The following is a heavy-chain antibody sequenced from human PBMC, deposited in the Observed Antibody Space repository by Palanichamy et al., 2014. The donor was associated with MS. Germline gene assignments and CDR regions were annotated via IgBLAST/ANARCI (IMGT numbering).Heavy chain of an antibody. CDR3: ARRNHDWSDYYQFFDY. Sequence: EVELEQSGAVVKRPGESLKISCKASGYRFSSYWIGWVRQMPGKGLEWMGIIYPDDSDTRYSPSFEGQVTISVDKSINTAYLQWNTLKASDSAMFYCARRNHDWSDYYQFFDYWGQGTLVTVS. J-gene: IGHJ4*02. D-gene: IGHD3-3*01. CDR1: GYRFSSYW. CDR2: IYPDDSDT. V-gene: IGHV5-51*01.